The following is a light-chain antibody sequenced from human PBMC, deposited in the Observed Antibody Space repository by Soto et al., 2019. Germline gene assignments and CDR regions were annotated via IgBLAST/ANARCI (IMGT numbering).Light chain of an antibody. CDR1: QSVNNY. Sequence: EIVLTQSPATLSLSPGERATLSCRASQSVNNYLAWYQQKPGHPPRLLIYDASTRATDIPARFRGSGSGTDFTLSISSLEPEDFAVYYCQRRSNWPPTFGGGTKVEIK. CDR3: QRRSNWPPT. CDR2: DAS. J-gene: IGKJ4*01. V-gene: IGKV3-11*01.